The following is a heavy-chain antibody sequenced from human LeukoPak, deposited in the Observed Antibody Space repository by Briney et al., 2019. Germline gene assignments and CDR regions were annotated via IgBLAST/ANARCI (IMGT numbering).Heavy chain of an antibody. V-gene: IGHV4-39*01. D-gene: IGHD3-22*01. Sequence: SETLSLTCTVSGGSISSSSYYWGWIRQPPGKGLEWIGSIYYSGSTYYNPSLKSRVTISVDTSKNQLSLKLSSVTAADTAVYYCASPGTYYYDSSSPFDYWGQGTLVTVSS. CDR1: GGSISSSSYY. CDR3: ASPGTYYYDSSSPFDY. CDR2: IYYSGST. J-gene: IGHJ4*02.